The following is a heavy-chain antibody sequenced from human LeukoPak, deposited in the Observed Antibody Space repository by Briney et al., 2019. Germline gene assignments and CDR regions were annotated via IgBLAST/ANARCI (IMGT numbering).Heavy chain of an antibody. V-gene: IGHV4-39*07. D-gene: IGHD4-17*01. Sequence: PSETLSLTCTVSGFSVTTDSYCWGWIRQPPGKGLEWIGEINHSGSTNYNPSLKSRVTISVDTSKNQFSLKLSSVTAADTAVYYCARGAEHLDYGIDYWGQGTLVTVSS. J-gene: IGHJ4*02. CDR2: INHSGST. CDR1: GFSVTTDSYC. CDR3: ARGAEHLDYGIDY.